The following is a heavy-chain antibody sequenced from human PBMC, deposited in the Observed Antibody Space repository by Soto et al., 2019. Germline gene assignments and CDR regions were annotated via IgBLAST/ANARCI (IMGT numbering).Heavy chain of an antibody. J-gene: IGHJ3*02. Sequence: PGGSLRLSCAPSGFTFSSYGMHWARQAPGKGLEWVAVIWYDGSNKVYADSVKGRFTIPRDNSKNTLYLQMNSLRAEDTAVYYCARDLSGDYGALDTWGQGTMVTVSS. D-gene: IGHD4-17*01. CDR2: IWYDGSNK. CDR1: GFTFSSYG. CDR3: ARDLSGDYGALDT. V-gene: IGHV3-33*01.